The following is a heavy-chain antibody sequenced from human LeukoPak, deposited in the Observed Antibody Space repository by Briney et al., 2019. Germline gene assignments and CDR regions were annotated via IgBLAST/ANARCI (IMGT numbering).Heavy chain of an antibody. J-gene: IGHJ6*02. CDR2: IRSEAYGGTT. D-gene: IGHD5-18*01. V-gene: IGHV3-49*04. Sequence: GGSLRLSRTTSGFTFGDHAMCWVRQAPGKGLEWVGFIRSEAYGGTTEYAASVKGRFTISRDDSRGIAYLQMNSLKTEDTALYYCARGPIHLWLYYGMDDWGQGTTVTVSS. CDR3: ARGPIHLWLYYGMDD. CDR1: GFTFGDHA.